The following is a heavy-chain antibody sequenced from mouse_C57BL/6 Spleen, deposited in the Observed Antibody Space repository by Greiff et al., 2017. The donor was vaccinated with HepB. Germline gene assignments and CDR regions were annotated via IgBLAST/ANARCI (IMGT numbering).Heavy chain of an antibody. CDR2: IYPGDGDT. D-gene: IGHD2-4*01. CDR1: GYAFSSSW. CDR3: ARSIYYDYDEGFDY. V-gene: IGHV1-82*01. Sequence: QVQLQQSGPELVKPGASVKISCKASGYAFSSSWMNWVKQRPGKGLEWIGRIYPGDGDTNYNGKFKGKATLTADKSSSTAYMQLSSLTSEDSAVYFCARSIYYDYDEGFDYWGQGTTLTVSS. J-gene: IGHJ2*01.